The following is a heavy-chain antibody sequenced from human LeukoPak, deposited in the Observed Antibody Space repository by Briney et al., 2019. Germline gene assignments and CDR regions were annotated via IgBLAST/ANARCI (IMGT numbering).Heavy chain of an antibody. Sequence: GGSLRLSCAASGSTFSSYAMTWVRQAPGKGLEWVSAIGGRGDNTYYADSVRGRFTISRDNSKSTLYLQMNSLRAEDTAIYYCAKNGGDSYGTGHFDYWGQGTLVTVSS. CDR1: GSTFSSYA. CDR3: AKNGGDSYGTGHFDY. CDR2: IGGRGDNT. J-gene: IGHJ4*02. V-gene: IGHV3-23*01. D-gene: IGHD2-21*02.